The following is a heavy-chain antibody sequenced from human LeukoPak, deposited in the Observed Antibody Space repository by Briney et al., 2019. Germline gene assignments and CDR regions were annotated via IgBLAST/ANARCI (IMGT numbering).Heavy chain of an antibody. CDR3: ARASCSSTSCSDGFDY. CDR2: INAGNGNT. CDR1: GYTFTSYA. D-gene: IGHD2-2*01. V-gene: IGHV1-3*03. Sequence: GASVKVSCKASGYTFTSYAMHWVRQAPGQRLEWMGWINAGNGNTKYSQEFQGRVTITRDTSASTAYMELSSLRSEDMAVYYCARASCSSTSCSDGFDYWGQGTLVTVSS. J-gene: IGHJ4*02.